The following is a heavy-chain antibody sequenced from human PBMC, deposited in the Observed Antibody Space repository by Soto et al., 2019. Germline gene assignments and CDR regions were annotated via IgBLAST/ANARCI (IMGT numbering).Heavy chain of an antibody. CDR3: ENWRDTDPHVGNYYYGMDI. CDR2: IMPIFGTA. V-gene: IGHV1-69*12. Sequence: QVQLVQSGAEVKKPGASVKVSCKASGGTFKSYAISWVRQAPGQGLEWLGGIMPIFGTADYAQKFQGRVTITADESTSTAYMELSRLRSEDTAVYYCENWRDTDPHVGNYYYGMDIWGQGTTVTVS. D-gene: IGHD1-1*01. CDR1: GGTFKSYA. J-gene: IGHJ6*02.